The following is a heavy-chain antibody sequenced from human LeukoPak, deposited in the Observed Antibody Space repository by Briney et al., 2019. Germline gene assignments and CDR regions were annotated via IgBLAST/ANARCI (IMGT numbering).Heavy chain of an antibody. D-gene: IGHD3-16*02. V-gene: IGHV3-15*07. CDR1: GFNFTNAW. Sequence: GCLRLSCAASGFNFTNAWLNWVRQPPGEGLEWVGRIKSKADGETIDYAAPVKGRFTFSRDDSKNMLYLQMNSLKSEDTAVYYCSTLTSRGLSDSWGQGTLVTVSS. CDR2: IKSKADGETI. CDR3: STLTSRGLSDS. J-gene: IGHJ4*02.